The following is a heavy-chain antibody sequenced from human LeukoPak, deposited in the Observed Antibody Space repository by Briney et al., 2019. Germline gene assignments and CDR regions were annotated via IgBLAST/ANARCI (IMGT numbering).Heavy chain of an antibody. CDR3: ARLSDTRRGLAFDV. J-gene: IGHJ3*01. CDR1: GASISPYY. Sequence: PSETLSLTCSVSGASISPYYWVWIRQPPEKGLEWIGHIDYNGSFYNPSLKSRITISVDASKKQFSLRLRSMSPADTAVYFCARLSDTRRGLAFDVWGQGSLVSVSS. V-gene: IGHV4-59*04. D-gene: IGHD3-22*01. CDR2: IDYNGS.